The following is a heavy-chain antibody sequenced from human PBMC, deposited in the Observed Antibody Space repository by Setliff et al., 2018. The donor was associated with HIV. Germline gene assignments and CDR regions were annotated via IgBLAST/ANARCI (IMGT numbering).Heavy chain of an antibody. Sequence: SVKVSCKASGGTFSSYAISWVRQAPGQGLEWMGGIIPILGIANYAQKFQGIVTITADKSTSTAYMDLSSLRSEDTSLYYCARSRRIQLWLPLNYWGQGTLVTVSS. V-gene: IGHV1-69*10. CDR3: ARSRRIQLWLPLNY. D-gene: IGHD5-18*01. J-gene: IGHJ4*02. CDR2: IIPILGIA. CDR1: GGTFSSYA.